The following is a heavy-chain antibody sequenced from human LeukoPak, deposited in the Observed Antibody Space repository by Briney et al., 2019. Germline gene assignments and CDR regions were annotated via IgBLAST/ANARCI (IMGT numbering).Heavy chain of an antibody. CDR2: IYSSGST. V-gene: IGHV4-59*01. D-gene: IGHD6-6*01. J-gene: IGHJ6*02. CDR3: ARVPVGEYSLDV. Sequence: SETLSLTCTVSGGSISNYYWSWLRQPPGKELEWIAYIYSSGSTNYNPSLKSRVTISIDMSKNQFSLMLSSVTAADTAVYYCARVPVGEYSLDVWGQGTTVTVSS. CDR1: GGSISNYY.